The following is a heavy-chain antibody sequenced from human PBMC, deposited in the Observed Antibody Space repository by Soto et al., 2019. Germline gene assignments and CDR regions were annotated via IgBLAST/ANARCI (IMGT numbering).Heavy chain of an antibody. CDR2: INLNGGSK. Sequence: GGSLRLSCAASGFTFDEYALTWVRQAPGKGLEWVAGINLNGGSKGYADSVKGRFTISRDNAKSSLYLQMNNLRAEDTAFYFCARATQSYYDTSGYYSYVHWGQGAQVTVSS. CDR1: GFTFDEYA. V-gene: IGHV3-20*04. D-gene: IGHD3-22*01. CDR3: ARATQSYYDTSGYYSYVH. J-gene: IGHJ4*02.